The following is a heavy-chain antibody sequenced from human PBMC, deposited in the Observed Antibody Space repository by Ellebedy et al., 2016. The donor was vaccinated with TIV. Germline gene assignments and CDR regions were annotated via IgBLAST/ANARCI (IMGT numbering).Heavy chain of an antibody. CDR1: VYSFSRYG. D-gene: IGHD3-3*01. J-gene: IGHJ4*02. V-gene: IGHV1-18*01. Sequence: AASVKVSCKASVYSFSRYGLSWVRQAPGQGLEWVGWISPDNGNKKYAQKFQGIVTMTTETSASTAYMELSSLRSEDTAVYYCASWGGTYNGFWNGPLDFWGQGTLVTVSS. CDR3: ASWGGTYNGFWNGPLDF. CDR2: ISPDNGNK.